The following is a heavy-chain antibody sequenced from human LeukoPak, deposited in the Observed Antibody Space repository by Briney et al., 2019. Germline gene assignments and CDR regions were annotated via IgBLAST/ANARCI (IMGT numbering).Heavy chain of an antibody. CDR3: AKDLYGSGSYWDY. Sequence: GGSLRLSCAASGFTFSSYSMNWVRQAPGKGLEWVSAISGSGGSTYYADSVKGRFTISRDNSKNTLYLQMNSLRAEDTAVYYCAKDLYGSGSYWDYWGQGTLVTVSS. J-gene: IGHJ4*02. CDR2: ISGSGGST. D-gene: IGHD3-10*01. CDR1: GFTFSSYS. V-gene: IGHV3-23*01.